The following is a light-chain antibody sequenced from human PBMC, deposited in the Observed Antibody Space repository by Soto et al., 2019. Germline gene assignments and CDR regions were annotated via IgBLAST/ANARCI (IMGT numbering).Light chain of an antibody. CDR1: QTVSSY. Sequence: DIQLTQSPSFLSASVGDRVTITCRASQTVSSYLVWYQQKPGKAPKVLITDASTLQSGLPSRFTGSGFGTEFTLTIRGLQPEDVAAYYCQQLNNFVTFGPGTKV. V-gene: IGKV1-9*01. J-gene: IGKJ3*01. CDR2: DAS. CDR3: QQLNNFVT.